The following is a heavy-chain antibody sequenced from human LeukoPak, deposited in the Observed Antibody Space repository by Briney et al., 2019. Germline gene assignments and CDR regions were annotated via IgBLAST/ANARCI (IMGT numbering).Heavy chain of an antibody. CDR3: ARDAHFGGVFDI. CDR2: INWNGGST. J-gene: IGHJ3*02. CDR1: GFTFDDYV. Sequence: RPGGSLRLSCAASGFTFDDYVMSWVRQAPGKGLEWVSGINWNGGSTDYVDSVKGRFAISRDNAKNSLYLQMNSLRGEDTALYYCARDAHFGGVFDIWGQGTMVTVSS. V-gene: IGHV3-20*04. D-gene: IGHD2-21*01.